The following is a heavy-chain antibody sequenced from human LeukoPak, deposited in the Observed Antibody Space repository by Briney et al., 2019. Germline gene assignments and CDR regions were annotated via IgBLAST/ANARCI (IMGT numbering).Heavy chain of an antibody. CDR2: INHSGST. J-gene: IGHJ2*01. Sequence: SQTLSLTCTVSGGSISSGGYYWSWIRQPPGKGLEWIGYINHSGSTNYNPSLKSRVTISVDTSKNQFSLKLSSVTAADTAVYYCARVGESDGDPGWYFDLWGRGTLVTVSS. CDR3: ARVGESDGDPGWYFDL. V-gene: IGHV4-30-2*01. CDR1: GGSISSGGYY. D-gene: IGHD4-17*01.